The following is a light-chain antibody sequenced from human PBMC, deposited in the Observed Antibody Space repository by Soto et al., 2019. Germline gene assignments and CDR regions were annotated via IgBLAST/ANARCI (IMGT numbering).Light chain of an antibody. CDR2: DTS. Sequence: EIVLTQSPGTLSLSPGERATLSCRVSQSISSNLAWYQQKPGQAPRLLIYDTSTRATSIPARFSGSGSGTEFTLTISGLQSEDFAVYYCLHYNKRPRWTFGQGTKVAIK. V-gene: IGKV3-15*01. CDR1: QSISSN. CDR3: LHYNKRPRWT. J-gene: IGKJ1*01.